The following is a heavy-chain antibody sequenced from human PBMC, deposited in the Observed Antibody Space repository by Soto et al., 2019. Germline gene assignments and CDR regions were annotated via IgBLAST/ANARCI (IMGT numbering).Heavy chain of an antibody. V-gene: IGHV3-48*01. Sequence: GSLRLSCAASGFTFSSYSMNWVRQAPGKGLEWVSYISSSSSTIYYADSVKGRFTISRDNAKNSLYLQMNSLRAEDTAVYYCARAQAYYDILTGHDYWGQGTLVTVSS. CDR2: ISSSSSTI. CDR3: ARAQAYYDILTGHDY. D-gene: IGHD3-9*01. CDR1: GFTFSSYS. J-gene: IGHJ4*02.